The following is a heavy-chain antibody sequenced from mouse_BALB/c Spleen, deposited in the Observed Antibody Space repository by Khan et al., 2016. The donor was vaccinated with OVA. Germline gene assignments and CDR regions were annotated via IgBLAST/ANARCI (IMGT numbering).Heavy chain of an antibody. V-gene: IGHV1-77*01. CDR1: GYTFTDYY. D-gene: IGHD1-2*01. CDR2: ISPGSGDT. Sequence: QVQLQQSGAELARPGAPVKLSCKASGYTFTDYYINWVKLRTGQGLEWIGEISPGSGDTYYNERFKGKATLTADKSSSTAYMQLSSLTSEASAVYFCARRNYFGYTFAYWGQGTLVTVSA. J-gene: IGHJ3*01. CDR3: ARRNYFGYTFAY.